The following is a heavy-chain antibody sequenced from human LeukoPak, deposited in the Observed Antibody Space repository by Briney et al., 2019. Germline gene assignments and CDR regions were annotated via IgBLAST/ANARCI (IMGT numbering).Heavy chain of an antibody. CDR3: ASRGNSDAFDI. CDR1: AFTFSSFW. J-gene: IGHJ3*02. CDR2: INEDGSEK. D-gene: IGHD4-23*01. V-gene: IGHV3-7*01. Sequence: GGSLRLSCAPSAFTFSSFWMTWVRQAPGKGLEWVANINEDGSEKNYVDSVEGRFTISRDNAKNSLFLQMNSLRAEDTALYYCASRGNSDAFDIWGQGTMVTVSS.